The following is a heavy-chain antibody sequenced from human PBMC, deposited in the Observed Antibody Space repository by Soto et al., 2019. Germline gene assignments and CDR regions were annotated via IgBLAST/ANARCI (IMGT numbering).Heavy chain of an antibody. V-gene: IGHV3-48*02. Sequence: GGSLRLSCAASGFTFSSYSMNWVRQAPGKGLEWVSYISSSSSTIYYADSVKGRCTISRDNAKNSLYLQMNSLRDEDTAVYYCARADNPYCSGGSCYFDYWGQGTLVTISS. D-gene: IGHD2-15*01. CDR2: ISSSSSTI. J-gene: IGHJ4*02. CDR3: ARADNPYCSGGSCYFDY. CDR1: GFTFSSYS.